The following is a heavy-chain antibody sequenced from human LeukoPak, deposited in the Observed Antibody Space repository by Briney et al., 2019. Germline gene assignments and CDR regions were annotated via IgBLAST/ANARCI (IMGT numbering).Heavy chain of an antibody. V-gene: IGHV3-21*01. CDR2: ISSSSHYI. CDR3: ARDGYSGYDFLF. CDR1: GFTFSSYT. J-gene: IGHJ4*02. Sequence: PGGSLRLSCAASGFTFSSYTMNWVRQAPGKGLEWVSYISSSSHYIYYADSVKGRFTISRDNAKNSLYLQMNSLRAEDTAVYYCARDGYSGYDFLFWGQGTLVTVSS. D-gene: IGHD5-12*01.